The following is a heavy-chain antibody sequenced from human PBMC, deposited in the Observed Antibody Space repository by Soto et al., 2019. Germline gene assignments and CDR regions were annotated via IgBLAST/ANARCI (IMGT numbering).Heavy chain of an antibody. CDR1: GFTFSSYE. J-gene: IGHJ6*02. CDR2: ISSSGSTI. V-gene: IGHV3-48*03. Sequence: GGSLRLSCAASGFTFSSYEMNWVRQAPGKGLEWVSYISSSGSTIYYADSVKGRFTISRDNAKNSLYLQMNSLRAEDTAVYYCASKTKYYYGMDVWGQGTTVTVSS. CDR3: ASKTKYYYGMDV.